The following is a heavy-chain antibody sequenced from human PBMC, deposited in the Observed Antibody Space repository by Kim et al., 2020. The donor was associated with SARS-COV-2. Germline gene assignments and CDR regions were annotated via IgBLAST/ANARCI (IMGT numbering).Heavy chain of an antibody. CDR3: ATVCSGGSCHNWFDP. Sequence: TRTAVSRHWVRKAPGKGLEWSGGFDPEDGETIYAQKFQGRVTMTEDTSTDTAYMELSSLRSEDTAVYYCATVCSGGSCHNWFDPWGQGTLAT. J-gene: IGHJ5*02. CDR2: FDPEDGET. D-gene: IGHD2-15*01. V-gene: IGHV1-24*01. CDR1: TRTAVS.